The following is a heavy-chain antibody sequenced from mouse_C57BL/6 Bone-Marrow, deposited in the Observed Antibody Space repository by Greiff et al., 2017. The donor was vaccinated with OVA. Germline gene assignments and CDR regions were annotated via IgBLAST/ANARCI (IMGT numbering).Heavy chain of an antibody. CDR1: GFSLSTFGMG. D-gene: IGHD3-2*02. CDR2: IWWDDDK. J-gene: IGHJ4*01. CDR3: ARRERAAQARAMDY. Sequence: QVTLKESGPGILQPSQTLSLTCSFSGFSLSTFGMGVGWIRQPSGKGLEWLAHIWWDDDKYYNPALKSRLTISKDTSKNQVCLKIANVDTADTATYDCARRERAAQARAMDYWGQGTSVTVSS. V-gene: IGHV8-8*01.